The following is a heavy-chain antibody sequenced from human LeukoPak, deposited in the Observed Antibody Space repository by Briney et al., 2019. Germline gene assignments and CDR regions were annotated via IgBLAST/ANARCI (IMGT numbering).Heavy chain of an antibody. CDR1: GFTFSSYA. D-gene: IGHD3-22*01. CDR3: ASEGDSSGYEYFDY. J-gene: IGHJ4*02. V-gene: IGHV3-30*04. CDR2: ISYDGSNK. Sequence: GGSLRLSCAASGFTFSSYAMHWVRQAPGKGLEWVAVISYDGSNKYYADSVKGRFTISRDNSKNTLYLQMNSLRAEDTAVYYCASEGDSSGYEYFDYWGQGTLVTVSS.